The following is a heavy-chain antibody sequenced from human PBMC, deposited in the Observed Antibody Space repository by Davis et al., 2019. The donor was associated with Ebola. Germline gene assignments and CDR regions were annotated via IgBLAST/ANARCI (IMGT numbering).Heavy chain of an antibody. Sequence: GGSLRLSCAASGFPFSSYSMNWVRQAPGKGLEWVAVIWYDGSNKYYADSVKGRFTISRDNSKNTLYLQMNSLRAEDTAVYYCARGAGYSSSWSDYWGQGTLVTVSS. J-gene: IGHJ4*02. D-gene: IGHD6-13*01. V-gene: IGHV3-33*08. CDR1: GFPFSSYS. CDR2: IWYDGSNK. CDR3: ARGAGYSSSWSDY.